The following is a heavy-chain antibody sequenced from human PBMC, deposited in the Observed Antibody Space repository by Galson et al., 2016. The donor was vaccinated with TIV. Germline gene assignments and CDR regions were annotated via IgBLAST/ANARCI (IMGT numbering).Heavy chain of an antibody. J-gene: IGHJ4*02. CDR2: INWNSGSV. V-gene: IGHV3-9*01. Sequence: SLRLSCAASGFSFGDYAMHWVRQAPGKGLEWVSGINWNSGSVDFADSVKGRFTISRDNAKNSLYLQMNSLRGEDTALYSCARDGSWSGDPIYGGTRPDFWGRGTLVTVSS. CDR1: GFSFGDYA. D-gene: IGHD3-10*01. CDR3: ARDGSWSGDPIYGGTRPDF.